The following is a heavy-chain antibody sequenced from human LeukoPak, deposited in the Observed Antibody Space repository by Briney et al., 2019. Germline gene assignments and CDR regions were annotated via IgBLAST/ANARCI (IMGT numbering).Heavy chain of an antibody. CDR3: ARDDIVVVPAAMGHYYYGMDV. V-gene: IGHV3-21*01. CDR2: ISSSSSYI. CDR1: GFTFSSYS. J-gene: IGHJ6*02. D-gene: IGHD2-2*01. Sequence: GGSLRLSCAASGFTFSSYSMNWVRQAPGKGLEWVSSISSSSSYIYCADSVKGRFTISRDNAKNSLYLQMNSLRAEDTAVYYCARDDIVVVPAAMGHYYYGMDVWGQGTTVTVSS.